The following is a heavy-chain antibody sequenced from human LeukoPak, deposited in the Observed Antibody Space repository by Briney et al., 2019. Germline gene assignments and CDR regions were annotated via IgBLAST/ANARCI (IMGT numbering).Heavy chain of an antibody. CDR1: GYTFTGYY. Sequence: ASVKVSCKASGYTFTGYYMHWVRQAPGQGLEWMGWINPNSGGTNYAQKFQGRVTMTRDTSISTAYMELSRLRSDDTAVYYCAVWFDDSSGYSFDYWGQGTLVTVSS. V-gene: IGHV1-2*02. J-gene: IGHJ4*02. CDR3: AVWFDDSSGYSFDY. D-gene: IGHD3-22*01. CDR2: INPNSGGT.